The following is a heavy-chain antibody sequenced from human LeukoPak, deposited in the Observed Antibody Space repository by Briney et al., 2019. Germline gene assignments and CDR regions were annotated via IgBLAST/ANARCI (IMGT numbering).Heavy chain of an antibody. D-gene: IGHD3-3*01. CDR1: GGSISSHY. CDR2: IYYSGST. J-gene: IGHJ3*02. V-gene: IGHV4-59*11. CDR3: ARDMGRFPNAFDI. Sequence: SETLSLTCTVTGGSISSHYWSWIRQPPGKGLEWIGYIYYSGSTNYNPSLKSRVTISVDTSKNQFSLKLSSVTAADTAVYYCARDMGRFPNAFDIWGQGTMVNVSS.